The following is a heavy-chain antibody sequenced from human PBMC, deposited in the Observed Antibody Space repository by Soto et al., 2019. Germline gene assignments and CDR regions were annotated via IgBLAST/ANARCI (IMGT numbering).Heavy chain of an antibody. J-gene: IGHJ6*02. V-gene: IGHV3-13*04. CDR1: GFTFSSYD. Sequence: TGGSLRLSCAASGFTFSSYDIYWVRQAPGKGLEWVSSLGVGGDAYYAGSVKGRFTMSRERVRDSVYLQMNSLRAGDTAVYYCARGPDVTQYYYGMDVWGQGTTVTVSS. CDR3: ARGPDVTQYYYGMDV. CDR2: LGVGGDA.